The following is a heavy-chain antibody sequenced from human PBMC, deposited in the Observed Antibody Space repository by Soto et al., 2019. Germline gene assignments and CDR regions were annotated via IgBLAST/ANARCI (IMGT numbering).Heavy chain of an antibody. CDR2: ISYDGSNK. D-gene: IGHD2-15*01. CDR1: GFTFSSYA. V-gene: IGHV3-30-3*01. CDR3: ARDQGEVDCSGGSCYPWYFDL. J-gene: IGHJ2*01. Sequence: QVQLVESGGGVVQPGRSLRLSCAASGFTFSSYAMHWVRQAPGKGLEWVAVISYDGSNKYYADSVKGRFTISRDNSKNTLYLQMNSLRAEDTAVYYCARDQGEVDCSGGSCYPWYFDLWGRGTLVTVSS.